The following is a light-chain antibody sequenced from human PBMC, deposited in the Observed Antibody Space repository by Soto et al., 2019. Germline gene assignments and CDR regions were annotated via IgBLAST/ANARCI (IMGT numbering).Light chain of an antibody. CDR2: DAS. V-gene: IGKV1-5*01. Sequence: DIQMTQSPSTLSASVGDRITNTCRASQSINSWLAWYQQKPGKALKLLIYDASSLESGVPSRFSGSGSGTEFTLTISSLQPDDFATYYCQQYNSYSPITFGQGTRLEIK. CDR1: QSINSW. CDR3: QQYNSYSPIT. J-gene: IGKJ5*01.